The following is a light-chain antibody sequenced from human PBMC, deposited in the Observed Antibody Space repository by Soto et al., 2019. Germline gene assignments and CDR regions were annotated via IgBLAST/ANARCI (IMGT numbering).Light chain of an antibody. J-gene: IGKJ1*01. CDR1: QSISSY. V-gene: IGKV1-39*01. CDR2: AAS. CDR3: QQSYSTPVT. Sequence: DIQMTQSPSSLAASVGDRVTITCRASQSISSYLNWYQQKPGKAPKLLIYAASSLQSGVPSRFSGSRSGTDFTLTISSLQPEDFATYYCQQSYSTPVTFGQGTQVE.